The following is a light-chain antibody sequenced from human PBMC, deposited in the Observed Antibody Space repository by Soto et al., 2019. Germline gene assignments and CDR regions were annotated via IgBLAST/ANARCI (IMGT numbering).Light chain of an antibody. J-gene: IGKJ4*01. CDR2: YAS. Sequence: EIVLTQSPGTLSSSPGERATLSCRASQRVISSSLAWYQQKPGQSPRLLISYASSRTTGIPDRFSGSGSGTDFTLSISRLEPEDFAVYYCQQYGRSPLTFGGGTKVDIK. CDR1: QRVISSS. V-gene: IGKV3-20*01. CDR3: QQYGRSPLT.